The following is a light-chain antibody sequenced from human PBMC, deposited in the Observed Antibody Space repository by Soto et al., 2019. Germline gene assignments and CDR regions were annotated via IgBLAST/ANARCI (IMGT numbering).Light chain of an antibody. CDR2: GAS. Sequence: EIVMTQSPATLSVSPGGRATLSCRASQSISGALAWYQQKPGQAPRLLIYGASTRATSIPDRFSGSGSGTEFTLTISRLQSEDFAVYYCQKYNNWPPWTFGQGTKVDNK. CDR1: QSISGA. V-gene: IGKV3-15*01. J-gene: IGKJ1*01. CDR3: QKYNNWPPWT.